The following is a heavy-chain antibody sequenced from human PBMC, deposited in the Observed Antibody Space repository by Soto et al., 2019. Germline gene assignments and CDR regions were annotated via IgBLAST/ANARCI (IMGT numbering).Heavy chain of an antibody. CDR1: GFTFSSYA. CDR3: AKDREQGRSNWFDP. CDR2: TSGSGGST. D-gene: IGHD6-19*01. Sequence: EVQLLESGGGLVQPGGSLRLSCAASGFTFSSYAMSWVRQAPGKGLEWVSATSGSGGSTYYADSVKGRFTISRDNSKNTWNLQMNSLKAEETAVYYCAKDREQGRSNWFDPWGQGTLSPSPQ. J-gene: IGHJ5*02. V-gene: IGHV3-23*01.